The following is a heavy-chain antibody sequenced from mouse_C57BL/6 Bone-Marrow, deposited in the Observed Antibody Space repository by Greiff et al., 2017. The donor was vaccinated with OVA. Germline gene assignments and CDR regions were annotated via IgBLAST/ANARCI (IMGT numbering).Heavy chain of an antibody. CDR3: RGKGWYFDV. V-gene: IGHV14-4*01. D-gene: IGHD2-1*01. Sequence: EVQLQQSGAELVRPGASVKLSCTASGFNIKDDYMHWVKQRPEQGLEWIGWIDPENGDTEYASKFQGKATITADTSSNTAYLQLSSLTSEDTAVYCCRGKGWYFDVWGTGTTVTVSS. CDR1: GFNIKDDY. J-gene: IGHJ1*03. CDR2: IDPENGDT.